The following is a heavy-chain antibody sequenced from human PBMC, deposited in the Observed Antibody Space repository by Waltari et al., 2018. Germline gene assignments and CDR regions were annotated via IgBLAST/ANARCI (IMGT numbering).Heavy chain of an antibody. CDR1: GGSISSYY. CDR3: ARHQGAARPQYYFDY. CDR2: IYYSGST. Sequence: QVQLQESGPGLVKPSETLSLTCTVSGGSISSYYWSWLRQPPGKGLEWIGYIYYSGSTNYNPSLKSRVTISVDTSKNQFSLKLSSVTAADTAVYYCARHQGAARPQYYFDYWGQGTLVTVSS. J-gene: IGHJ4*02. V-gene: IGHV4-59*08. D-gene: IGHD6-6*01.